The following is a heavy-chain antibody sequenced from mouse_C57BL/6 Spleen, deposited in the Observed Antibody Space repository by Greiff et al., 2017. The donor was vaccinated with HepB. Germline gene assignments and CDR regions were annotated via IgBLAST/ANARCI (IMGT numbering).Heavy chain of an antibody. CDR1: GYTFTSYG. D-gene: IGHD2-2*01. V-gene: IGHV1-81*01. CDR3: ARGYGYSYYFDY. J-gene: IGHJ2*01. Sequence: QVQLQQSGAELARPGASVKLSCKASGYTFTSYGISWVKQRTGQGLEWIGEIYPRSGNTYYNEKFKGKATLTADKSSSTAYMELRSLTSEDSAVYFCARGYGYSYYFDYWGQGTTLTVSS. CDR2: IYPRSGNT.